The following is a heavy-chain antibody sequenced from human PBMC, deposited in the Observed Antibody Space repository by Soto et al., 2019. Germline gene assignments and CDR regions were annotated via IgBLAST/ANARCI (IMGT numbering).Heavy chain of an antibody. D-gene: IGHD2-15*01. V-gene: IGHV3-23*01. CDR1: GFTFSSYA. CDR2: ISGSGGST. CDR3: AKDIGRYCSGGSCYFDY. Sequence: SCAASGFTFSSYAMSWVRQAPGKGLEWVSAISGSGGSTYYADSVKGRFTISRDNSKNTLYLQMNSLRAEDTAVYYCAKDIGRYCSGGSCYFDYWGQGTLVTVSS. J-gene: IGHJ4*02.